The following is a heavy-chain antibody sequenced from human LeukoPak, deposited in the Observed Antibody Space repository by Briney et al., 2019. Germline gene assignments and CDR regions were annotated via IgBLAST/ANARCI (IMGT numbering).Heavy chain of an antibody. D-gene: IGHD3-22*01. V-gene: IGHV1-46*01. CDR2: INPSGGST. J-gene: IGHJ3*02. CDR1: GYTSTSYY. Sequence: ASVKVSCKASGYTSTSYYMHWVRQAPGQGLEWMGIINPSGGSTSYAQKFQGRVTMTRDTSTSTVYMELSSLRSEDTAVYYCAREYYYDSSGYPHEEAFDIWGQGTMVTVSS. CDR3: AREYYYDSSGYPHEEAFDI.